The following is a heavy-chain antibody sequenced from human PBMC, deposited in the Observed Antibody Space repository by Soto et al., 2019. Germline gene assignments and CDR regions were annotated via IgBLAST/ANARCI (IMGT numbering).Heavy chain of an antibody. CDR1: GSTFPSYA. V-gene: IGHV1-3*01. Sequence: AYVKGSCKAAGSTFPSYAMHWVRQAQGQRLEWMGWINGGNGNTKYSEKFQGRVTIARDTSASTAYMELSSLRSEDTAVYYCARSSITIFGVVTTHFDYWGQGTLVTVSS. J-gene: IGHJ4*02. D-gene: IGHD3-3*01. CDR3: ARSSITIFGVVTTHFDY. CDR2: INGGNGNT.